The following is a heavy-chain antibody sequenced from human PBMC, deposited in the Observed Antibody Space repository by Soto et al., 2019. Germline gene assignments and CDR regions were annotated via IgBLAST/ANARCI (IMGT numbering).Heavy chain of an antibody. CDR2: INPNSGGT. J-gene: IGHJ5*02. Sequence: ASVKVSCKASGYTFTGYYMHWVRQAPGQGLEWMGWINPNSGGTNYAQKFQGRVTMTRDTSISTAYMELSRLRSDDTAVYYCAKIGYSSSTSCPSWGQGTLVTVSS. CDR1: GYTFTGYY. CDR3: AKIGYSSSTSCPS. V-gene: IGHV1-2*02. D-gene: IGHD2-2*01.